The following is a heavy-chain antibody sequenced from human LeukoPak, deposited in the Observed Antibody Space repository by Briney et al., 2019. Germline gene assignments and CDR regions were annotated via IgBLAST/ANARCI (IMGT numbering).Heavy chain of an antibody. CDR3: ARGGYSYGYGDAFDI. D-gene: IGHD5-18*01. CDR2: INWNGGST. CDR1: GFTFDDYG. Sequence: PGGSLRLSCAASGFTFDDYGMSRVRQAPGKGLEWVSGINWNGGSTGYADSVKGRFTISRDNAKNSLYLQMNSLRAEDTALYYCARGGYSYGYGDAFDIWGQGTMVTVSS. J-gene: IGHJ3*02. V-gene: IGHV3-20*04.